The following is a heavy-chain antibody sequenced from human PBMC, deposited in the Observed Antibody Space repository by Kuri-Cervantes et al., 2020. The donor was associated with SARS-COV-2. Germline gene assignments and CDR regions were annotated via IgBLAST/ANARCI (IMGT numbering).Heavy chain of an antibody. CDR1: GFTFSSYG. CDR2: IRYDGSNK. V-gene: IGHV3-30*02. D-gene: IGHD3-9*01. CDR3: ARDSLDWFIPLDY. J-gene: IGHJ4*02. Sequence: GESLKISCAASGFTFSSYGMHWVRQAPGKGLEWVAFIRYDGSNKYYADSAKGRFTISRDNAKNSLYLQMNSLRAEDTAVYYCARDSLDWFIPLDYWGQGTLVTVSS.